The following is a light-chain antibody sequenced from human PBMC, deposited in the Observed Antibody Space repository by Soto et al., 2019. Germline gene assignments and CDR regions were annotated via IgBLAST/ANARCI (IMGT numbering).Light chain of an antibody. Sequence: DIPMTQSPSTLSTSVGDRVTITCRASQSITGNLAWYQRKPWKAPDLLIYDASSLESGVPSRFSGSGYGTQFTLTVSSLQPDDFATYYCQQYYTYPWTFGQGTKVEI. V-gene: IGKV1-5*01. CDR3: QQYYTYPWT. CDR1: QSITGN. J-gene: IGKJ1*01. CDR2: DAS.